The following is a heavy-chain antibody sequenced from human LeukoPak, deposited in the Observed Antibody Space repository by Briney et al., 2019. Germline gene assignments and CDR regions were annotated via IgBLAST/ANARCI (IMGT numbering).Heavy chain of an antibody. D-gene: IGHD3-3*01. J-gene: IGHJ5*02. Sequence: SETLSLTCTVSGGSISSYYWSWIRQPPGKGLEWIGYIYYSGSTNYNPSLKSRVTISVDTSKNQFSLKLSSVIAADTAVYYCARDSFYDFWSGPGNWFDPWGQGTLVTVSS. CDR1: GGSISSYY. CDR3: ARDSFYDFWSGPGNWFDP. CDR2: IYYSGST. V-gene: IGHV4-59*01.